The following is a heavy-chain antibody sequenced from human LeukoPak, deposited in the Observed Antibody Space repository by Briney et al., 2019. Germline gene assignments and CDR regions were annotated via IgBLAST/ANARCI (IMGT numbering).Heavy chain of an antibody. CDR3: ARARTPYPWEFDL. Sequence: SETLSLTCTVSGGSISSYYWSWSRQPPGKGLEWIGYIYYSGSTNYNPSLKSRVTISVDTSKNQFSLKLSSVTAADTAVYSCARARTPYPWEFDLWGRGTLVTVSS. D-gene: IGHD1-1*01. CDR1: GGSISSYY. J-gene: IGHJ2*01. CDR2: IYYSGST. V-gene: IGHV4-59*01.